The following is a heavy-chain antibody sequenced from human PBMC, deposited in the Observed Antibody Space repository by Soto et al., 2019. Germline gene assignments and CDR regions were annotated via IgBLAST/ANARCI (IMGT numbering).Heavy chain of an antibody. J-gene: IGHJ4*02. V-gene: IGHV1-18*01. D-gene: IGHD1-1*01. Sequence: QVHLVQSGAEVKQPGASVKVSCKGSGYAFTTYCITWVRQAPGQGLEWMGGISAHNGNTNYAQKLQGRVTVTRDTSTSTAYMELMSLRSDDTAVYYCERGRYGDYWGEGALVTVSS. CDR3: ERGRYGDY. CDR1: GYAFTTYC. CDR2: ISAHNGNT.